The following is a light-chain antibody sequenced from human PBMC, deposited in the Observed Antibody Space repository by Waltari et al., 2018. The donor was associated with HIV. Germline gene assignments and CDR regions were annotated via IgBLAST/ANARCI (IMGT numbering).Light chain of an antibody. V-gene: IGLV1-40*03. Sequence: QSVLTQPPSVSGAPGQRVTVPCTGHGPNIGANYDVQWYQVLPGSAPKLLIHTDHAWPSWGPDRFSCSKSGASASLAITGLQAEDEGDYYCQSFDSGLSAWVFGGGTKLTVL. CDR3: QSFDSGLSAWV. J-gene: IGLJ3*02. CDR2: TDH. CDR1: GPNIGANYD.